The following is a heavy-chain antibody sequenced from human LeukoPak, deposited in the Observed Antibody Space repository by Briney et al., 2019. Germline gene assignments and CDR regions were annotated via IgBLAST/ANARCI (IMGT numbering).Heavy chain of an antibody. CDR2: ISAYNGDT. V-gene: IGHV1-18*01. J-gene: IGHJ3*02. CDR3: ARDRVGIAVAGTPWGAFDI. CDR1: GYTFTSYG. Sequence: ASVKVSCKASGYTFTSYGISWVRQAPGQGLERMGWISAYNGDTNYAQKLQGRVTMTTDTSTSTAYMELRSLRSDDTAVYYCARDRVGIAVAGTPWGAFDIWGQGTMVTVSS. D-gene: IGHD6-19*01.